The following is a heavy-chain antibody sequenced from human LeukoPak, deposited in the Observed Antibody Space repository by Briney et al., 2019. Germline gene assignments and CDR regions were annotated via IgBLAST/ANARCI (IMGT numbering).Heavy chain of an antibody. Sequence: GGSLRLPCAASGFTFSSYAMSWVRQAPGKGLEWVSRIKSDGSSTSYADSVKGRFTISRDNAKNTLYLQMNSLRAEDTAVYYCARAVGNSEDFDYWGQGTLVTVSS. CDR1: GFTFSSYA. J-gene: IGHJ4*02. CDR2: IKSDGSST. V-gene: IGHV3-74*01. D-gene: IGHD4-23*01. CDR3: ARAVGNSEDFDY.